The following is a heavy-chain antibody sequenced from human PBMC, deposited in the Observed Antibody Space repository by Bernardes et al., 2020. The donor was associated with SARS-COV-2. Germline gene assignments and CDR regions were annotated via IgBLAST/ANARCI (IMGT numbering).Heavy chain of an antibody. D-gene: IGHD2-15*01. Sequence: GGSLRLSCATSGFTFSTYAMSWVRQAPGKGLEWVSAISGSGDRPQVIFYADSVKGRFTISRDNSMNTLYLQMNSLRDEDTAVYYCARSHSPGSGGSCRYWGQGTLVTVSS. J-gene: IGHJ4*02. CDR3: ARSHSPGSGGSCRY. CDR2: ISGSGDRPQVI. CDR1: GFTFSTYA. V-gene: IGHV3-23*01.